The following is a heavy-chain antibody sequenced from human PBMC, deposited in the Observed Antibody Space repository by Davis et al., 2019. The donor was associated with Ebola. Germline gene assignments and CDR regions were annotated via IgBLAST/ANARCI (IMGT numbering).Heavy chain of an antibody. CDR2: ISAYNGNT. J-gene: IGHJ4*02. Sequence: AASVKVSCKASGYTFTSYGITWVRQAPGQGLEWMGWISAYNGNTNYAQKLQGRVTMTTDTSTSTAYMELRSLRSDDTAVYYCATNDYSGSYRDYWGQGTLVTVSS. D-gene: IGHD1-26*01. CDR3: ATNDYSGSYRDY. CDR1: GYTFTSYG. V-gene: IGHV1-18*04.